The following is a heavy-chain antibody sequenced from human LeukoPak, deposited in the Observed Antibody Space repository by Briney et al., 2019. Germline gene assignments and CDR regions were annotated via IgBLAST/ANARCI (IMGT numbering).Heavy chain of an antibody. J-gene: IGHJ4*02. CDR1: GFTFSSYA. CDR2: ISGSGGST. Sequence: PGGSLRLSCAASGFTFSSYAMSWVRQAPGKGLEWVSAISGSGGSTYYADSVKGRFTISRDNSKNTLYLQMNSLRAEDTAMYYCAREGGYDSSFESSYYFDYWGQGTLVTVSS. CDR3: AREGGYDSSFESSYYFDY. D-gene: IGHD5-12*01. V-gene: IGHV3-23*01.